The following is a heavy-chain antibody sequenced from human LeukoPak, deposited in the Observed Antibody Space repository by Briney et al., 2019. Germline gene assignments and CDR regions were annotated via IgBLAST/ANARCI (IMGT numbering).Heavy chain of an antibody. CDR3: ARDPLRGSFDY. Sequence: PSETLSLTCTVSGGSISSYYWSWIRQPPGKGLEWIGYIYYSGSTNYNPSLKSRVTISVDTSKNQFSLKLSSVTAADTAVYYCARDPLRGSFDYWGQGTLVTVSS. J-gene: IGHJ4*02. CDR1: GGSISSYY. D-gene: IGHD1-26*01. CDR2: IYYSGST. V-gene: IGHV4-59*01.